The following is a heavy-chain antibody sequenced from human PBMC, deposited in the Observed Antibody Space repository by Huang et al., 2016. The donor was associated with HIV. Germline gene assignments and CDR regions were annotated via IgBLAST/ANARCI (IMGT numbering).Heavy chain of an antibody. CDR1: GFSFSTYG. V-gene: IGHV3-30*18. J-gene: IGHJ4*02. Sequence: VQLVESGGGVFQPGRSLRLACVASGFSFSTYGLHWGRQAPGKGLEWVAVISYDGSNKYDAHSVKGRFTISRDTSENKVYLQMNSLRHEDTAVYYCAKDGADEEWDIDYWGQGTLVTVSS. CDR2: ISYDGSNK. CDR3: AKDGADEEWDIDY. D-gene: IGHD1-26*01.